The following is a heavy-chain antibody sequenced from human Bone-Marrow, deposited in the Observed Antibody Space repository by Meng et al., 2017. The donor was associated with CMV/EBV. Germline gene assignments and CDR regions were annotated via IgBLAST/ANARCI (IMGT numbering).Heavy chain of an antibody. J-gene: IGHJ1*01. CDR2: ISSSSSFI. CDR3: ARDPSVIGPPGTTQRRYFHH. Sequence: FSSSSMNWVRPAPGKGLEWVSSISSSSSFIYYADSVKGQFTISRDNAKNSLYLQMNSLRAEDTAVYYCARDPSVIGPPGTTQRRYFHHWGQGTLVTVSS. V-gene: IGHV3-21*01. CDR1: FSSSS. D-gene: IGHD1-14*01.